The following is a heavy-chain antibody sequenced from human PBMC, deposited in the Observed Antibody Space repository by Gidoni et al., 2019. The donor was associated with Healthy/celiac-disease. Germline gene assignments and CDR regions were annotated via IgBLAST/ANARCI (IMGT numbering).Heavy chain of an antibody. Sequence: QVQLVESGGGVVQPGRSLRLSCAASGFPFSSYAMHWVRQAPGKGLEWVEVISYDGSNKYYADSVKGRFTISRDNSKNTLYLQMNSLRAEDTAVYYCAREEDSQGRKIYYYYGMDVWGQGTTVTVSS. CDR1: GFPFSSYA. CDR2: ISYDGSNK. CDR3: AREEDSQGRKIYYYYGMDV. J-gene: IGHJ6*02. D-gene: IGHD3-22*01. V-gene: IGHV3-30-3*01.